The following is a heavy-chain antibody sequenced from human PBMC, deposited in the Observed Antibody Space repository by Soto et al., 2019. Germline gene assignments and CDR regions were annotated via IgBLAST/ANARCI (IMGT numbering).Heavy chain of an antibody. CDR1: GFTFSNYA. V-gene: IGHV3-30*18. CDR2: ISYDGSIK. Sequence: QVQLVESGGGAVQPGGSLRLSCAGSGFTFSNYAMHWVRHSPVKGLEWLASISYDGSIKEYAYSVKGRFTISRDNPNNTLNLQMLSLRENDTALYFCAKEPVAFNWNYVSLDHWGRGTLVTVSS. J-gene: IGHJ4*02. D-gene: IGHD1-7*01. CDR3: AKEPVAFNWNYVSLDH.